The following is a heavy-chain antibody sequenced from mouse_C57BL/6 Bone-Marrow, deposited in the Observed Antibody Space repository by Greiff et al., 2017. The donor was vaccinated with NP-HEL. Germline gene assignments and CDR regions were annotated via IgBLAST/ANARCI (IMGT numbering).Heavy chain of an antibody. Sequence: VHLVESGPELVKPGASVKISCKASGYAFSSSWMNWVKQRPGKGLEWIGRIYPGDGDTNYNGKFKGKATLTADKSSSTAYMQLSSLTSEDSAVYFCASYYPPMDYWGQGTSVTVSS. V-gene: IGHV1-82*01. CDR1: GYAFSSSW. CDR3: ASYYPPMDY. D-gene: IGHD1-1*01. J-gene: IGHJ4*01. CDR2: IYPGDGDT.